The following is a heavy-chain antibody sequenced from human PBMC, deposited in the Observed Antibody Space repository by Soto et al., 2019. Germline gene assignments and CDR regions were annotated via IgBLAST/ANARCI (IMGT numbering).Heavy chain of an antibody. CDR1: GDSMATGGHY. V-gene: IGHV4-31*03. D-gene: IGHD3-16*01. J-gene: IGHJ4*02. Sequence: SETLSLTCTVSGDSMATGGHYYNWIRQVPGKGLEWIGYVYYSGATHYTPSLRARATISRDTSRNQFSLRLVSVTAADTALYYCARDKDLQPTVWGFWGQGIQVTVSS. CDR2: VYYSGAT. CDR3: ARDKDLQPTVWGF.